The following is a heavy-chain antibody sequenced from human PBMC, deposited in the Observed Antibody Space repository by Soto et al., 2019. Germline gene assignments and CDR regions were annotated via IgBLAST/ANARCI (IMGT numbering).Heavy chain of an antibody. Sequence: QVQLVQSGAEVKKPGASVKVSCKASGYTFTSYAMHWVRQAPGQRLEWMGWINAGNGNTKYSQKFQGRVTITRDTSASTAYMELSSLRSEDTAVYYCARGSGIAAAGWLAGYYYYGMDVWGQGTTVTVSS. CDR3: ARGSGIAAAGWLAGYYYYGMDV. V-gene: IGHV1-3*01. D-gene: IGHD6-13*01. CDR1: GYTFTSYA. J-gene: IGHJ6*02. CDR2: INAGNGNT.